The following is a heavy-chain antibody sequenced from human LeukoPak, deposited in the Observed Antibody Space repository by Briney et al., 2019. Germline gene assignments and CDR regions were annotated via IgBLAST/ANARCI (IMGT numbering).Heavy chain of an antibody. CDR3: ASSFVVVVAATHEFDY. V-gene: IGHV1-69*01. Sequence: SVKVSCKASGGTFSSYAISWVRQAPGQGLEWMGGIIPIFGTANYAQKFQGRVTITADESTSTAYMELSSLRSEDTAVYYCASSFVVVVAATHEFDYWGQGTLVTVSS. D-gene: IGHD2-15*01. CDR2: IIPIFGTA. CDR1: GGTFSSYA. J-gene: IGHJ4*02.